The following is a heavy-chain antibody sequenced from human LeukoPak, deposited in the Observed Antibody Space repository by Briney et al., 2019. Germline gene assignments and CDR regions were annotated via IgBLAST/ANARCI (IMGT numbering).Heavy chain of an antibody. CDR2: IVGSGGST. D-gene: IGHD1-26*01. V-gene: IGHV3-23*01. J-gene: IGHJ5*02. Sequence: GGSLRLSCAASGFTFSSYAMYWVRQAPGKGLEWVSGIVGSGGSTYYADSVKGRFTISRDNSKNTVYLQMNSLRAEDTAVYYCARDSGIERRGLDPWGQGTLVTVSS. CDR1: GFTFSSYA. CDR3: ARDSGIERRGLDP.